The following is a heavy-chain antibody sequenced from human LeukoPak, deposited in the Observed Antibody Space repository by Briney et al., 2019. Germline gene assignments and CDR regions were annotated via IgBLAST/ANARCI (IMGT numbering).Heavy chain of an antibody. J-gene: IGHJ5*02. CDR1: GYTFTGYY. V-gene: IGHV1-2*06. D-gene: IGHD6-6*01. CDR3: ARGVIYSSSSGWFDP. CDR2: INPNSGGT. Sequence: ASVKVSCKASGYTFTGYYMHWVRQAPGQGLEWMGRINPNSGGTNYAQKFQGRVTMTRDTSISTAYMELSRLRSDDTAVYYCARGVIYSSSSGWFDPWGQGTLVTVSS.